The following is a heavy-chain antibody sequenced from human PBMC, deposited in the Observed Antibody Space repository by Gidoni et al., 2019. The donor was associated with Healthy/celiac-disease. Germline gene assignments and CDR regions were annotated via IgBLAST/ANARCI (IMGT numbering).Heavy chain of an antibody. J-gene: IGHJ4*02. CDR2: ISPIFGTA. V-gene: IGHV1-69*01. CDR1: GGTFSSYA. Sequence: QVQLVPSGAEVTMPGSSVTVSCTASGGTFSSYAISWVRQAPGQGLEWMGGISPIFGTANYAQKFQGRGTITADESTSTAYMELSSLRSEDTAVYYCARTEAVAATNYFDYWGQGTLVTVSS. D-gene: IGHD2-15*01. CDR3: ARTEAVAATNYFDY.